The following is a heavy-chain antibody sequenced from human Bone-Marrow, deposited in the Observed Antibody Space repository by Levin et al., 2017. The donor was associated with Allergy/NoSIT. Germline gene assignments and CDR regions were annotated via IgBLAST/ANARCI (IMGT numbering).Heavy chain of an antibody. CDR3: VKDLGGDWNWWGGLEY. D-gene: IGHD2-21*02. CDR1: GFSFDDYA. Sequence: PGGSLRLSCAASGFSFDDYAMHWVRQAPGKGLEWVSAIGWNSCHIGYLDSVKGRFTISRDNAKNSLHLEMNNLRPEDTAFYYCVKDLGGDWNWWGGLEYWGQGALVTVSS. J-gene: IGHJ4*02. CDR2: IGWNSCHI. V-gene: IGHV3-9*01.